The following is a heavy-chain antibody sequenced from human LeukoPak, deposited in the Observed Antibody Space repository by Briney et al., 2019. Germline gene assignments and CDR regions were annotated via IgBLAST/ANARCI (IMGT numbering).Heavy chain of an antibody. V-gene: IGHV4-59*01. J-gene: IGHJ6*02. Sequence: SETLSLTCTVSGVSISSYYLSWIQQPPGKGLAWMGCIYYSGSTNYNPSLKSRVTISVDTSKNQFSLKLSSVTAADTAVYYCAREEDPLGGYYYGMDVWGQGTTVTVSS. CDR1: GVSISSYY. CDR3: AREEDPLGGYYYGMDV. CDR2: IYYSGST.